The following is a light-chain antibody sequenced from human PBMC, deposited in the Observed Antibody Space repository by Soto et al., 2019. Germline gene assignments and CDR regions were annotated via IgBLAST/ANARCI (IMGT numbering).Light chain of an antibody. Sequence: QSVLTQPPSASGTPGQRVTISCSGSSSNIGTHTVNWYQQLPGTAPKLLIYSTSQRPSGVPDRFSGSKSGTSASLDISGLQSEDEADYYCAAWDDSLNGYVFGIGTKLTVL. CDR1: SSNIGTHT. CDR3: AAWDDSLNGYV. V-gene: IGLV1-44*01. CDR2: STS. J-gene: IGLJ1*01.